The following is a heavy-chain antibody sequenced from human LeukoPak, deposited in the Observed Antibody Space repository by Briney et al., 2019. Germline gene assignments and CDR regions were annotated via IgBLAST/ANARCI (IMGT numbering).Heavy chain of an antibody. CDR3: AIKGGREQQLHLYYDYYYMDV. J-gene: IGHJ6*03. CDR2: IKQDGSEK. CDR1: GFTFSSYW. Sequence: GGSLRLFCAASGFTFSSYWISWVRQAPGKGLEWEANIKQDGSEKYYVDSVKGRFTISRDNDKNSLYLQMNSMREEDTAVYYCAIKGGREQQLHLYYDYYYMDVWGKGTTVTVSS. V-gene: IGHV3-7*01. D-gene: IGHD6-13*01.